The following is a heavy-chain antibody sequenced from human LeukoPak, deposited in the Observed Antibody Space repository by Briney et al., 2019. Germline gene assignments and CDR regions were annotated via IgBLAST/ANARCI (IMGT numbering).Heavy chain of an antibody. CDR2: IKSKTDGGTT. J-gene: IGHJ3*02. D-gene: IGHD3-16*01. CDR1: GFTFSSYG. V-gene: IGHV3-15*01. Sequence: GGSLRLSCAASGFTFSSYGMSWVRQAPGKGLEWVGRIKSKTDGGTTDYAAPVKGRFTISRDDSKNTLYLQMNSLKTEDTAVYYCTTDLGNAFDIWGQGTMVTVSS. CDR3: TTDLGNAFDI.